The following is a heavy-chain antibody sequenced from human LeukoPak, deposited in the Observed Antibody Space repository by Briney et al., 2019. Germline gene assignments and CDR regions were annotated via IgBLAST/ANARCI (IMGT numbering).Heavy chain of an antibody. J-gene: IGHJ3*02. CDR2: INPNSGGT. CDR1: GYTFTGYY. Sequence: ASVQVSCKASGYTFTGYYMHWVRQAPGQGLEWKGWINPNSGGTNYAQKFQGRVTMTRDTSISTAYMELSRLRPDDTAVYYCARDRNYDFWSGPNAFDIWGQGTMVTVSS. V-gene: IGHV1-2*02. CDR3: ARDRNYDFWSGPNAFDI. D-gene: IGHD3-3*01.